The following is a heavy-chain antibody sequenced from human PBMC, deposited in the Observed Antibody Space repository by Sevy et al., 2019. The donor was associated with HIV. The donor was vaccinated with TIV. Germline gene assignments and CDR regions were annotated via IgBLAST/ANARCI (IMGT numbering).Heavy chain of an antibody. J-gene: IGHJ4*02. Sequence: GGSLRLSCAASGFTFSDYFMGWVRKAPGKGLEWISNINQDGSKKNYVDSVKGRFTITRDNAKNLFSLQMNSLRVDDTAVYYCARELWPGDYWGQGTLVTVSS. D-gene: IGHD2-21*01. CDR2: INQDGSKK. V-gene: IGHV3-7*01. CDR3: ARELWPGDY. CDR1: GFTFSDYF.